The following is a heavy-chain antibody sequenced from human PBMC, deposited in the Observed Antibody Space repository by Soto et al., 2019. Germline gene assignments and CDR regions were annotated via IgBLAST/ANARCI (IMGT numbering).Heavy chain of an antibody. CDR1: GGSFRGYY. V-gene: IGHV4-34*01. CDR3: ARGWFGVLFLYYYYYGMDV. J-gene: IGHJ6*02. CDR2: INHSGST. D-gene: IGHD3-10*01. Sequence: PSETLSLPCAVYGGSFRGYYWSWIRQPPGKGLEWIGEINHSGSTNYNPSLKSRVTISVDTSKTQLSLKLSSVTAADTAVYSCARGWFGVLFLYYYYYGMDVWGQGTTVTVSS.